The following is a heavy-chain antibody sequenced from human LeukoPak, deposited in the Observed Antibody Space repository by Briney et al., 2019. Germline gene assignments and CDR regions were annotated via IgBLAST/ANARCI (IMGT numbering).Heavy chain of an antibody. D-gene: IGHD3-10*01. CDR1: GGSVSSGSYY. J-gene: IGHJ5*02. Sequence: SETLSLTCTVSGGSVSSGSYYWSWIRQPPGKGLEWIGYIYYSGSTNYNPSLKSRVTISVDTSKNQFPLKLSSVTAADTAVYYCARWHYYGSGSYYTNWFDPWGQGTLVTVSS. CDR2: IYYSGST. V-gene: IGHV4-61*01. CDR3: ARWHYYGSGSYYTNWFDP.